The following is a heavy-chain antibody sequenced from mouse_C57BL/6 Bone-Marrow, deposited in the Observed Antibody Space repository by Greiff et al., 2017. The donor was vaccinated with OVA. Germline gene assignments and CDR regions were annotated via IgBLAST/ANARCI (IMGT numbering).Heavy chain of an antibody. J-gene: IGHJ2*01. V-gene: IGHV14-4*01. CDR2: IDTENGDT. Sequence: EVQLQQSGAELVRPGASVKLSCTASGFNIKDDYMHWVKQRPEQGLEWIGWIDTENGDTEYASKFQGKATITPDTSSNTAYLQLSSLTSEDTAVYYCTSYGNFDYWGQGTTLTVSS. CDR3: TSYGNFDY. D-gene: IGHD2-1*01. CDR1: GFNIKDDY.